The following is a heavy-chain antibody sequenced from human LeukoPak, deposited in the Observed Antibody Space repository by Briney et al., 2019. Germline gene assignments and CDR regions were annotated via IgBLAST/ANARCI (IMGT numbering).Heavy chain of an antibody. CDR2: IYYSGST. CDR3: ASTLRALSVRGVIIPSYFDY. J-gene: IGHJ4*02. Sequence: PSETLSLTCTVSGGSISSSSYYWGWIRQPPGKGLEWIGSIYYSGSTYYNPSLKSRVTISVDTSKNQFSLKLSSVTAADTAVYYCASTLRALSVRGVIIPSYFDYWGQGTLVTVSS. V-gene: IGHV4-39*07. CDR1: GGSISSSSYY. D-gene: IGHD3-10*01.